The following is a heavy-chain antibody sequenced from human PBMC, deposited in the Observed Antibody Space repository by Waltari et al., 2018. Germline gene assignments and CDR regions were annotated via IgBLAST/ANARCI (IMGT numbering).Heavy chain of an antibody. V-gene: IGHV3-23*01. CDR2: ISGSGGST. CDR1: GFTFSSYA. J-gene: IGHJ5*02. Sequence: EVQLLESGGGLVQPGGSMRLSCAASGFTFSSYAMSWVRPAPGKGLEWVSAISGSGGSTYYADSVKGRFTISRDNSKNTLYLQMNSLRAEDTAVYYCAKGPTTVTQRDWFDPWGQGTLVTVSS. CDR3: AKGPTTVTQRDWFDP. D-gene: IGHD4-17*01.